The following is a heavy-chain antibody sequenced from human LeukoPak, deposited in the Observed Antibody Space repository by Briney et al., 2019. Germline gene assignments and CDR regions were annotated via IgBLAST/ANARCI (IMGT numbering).Heavy chain of an antibody. CDR1: GGSISSYY. J-gene: IGHJ4*02. D-gene: IGHD2-2*01. CDR3: ASGPSGSSAYSIDY. CDR2: IYATGGT. Sequence: SETLSLTCTVSGGSISSYYWSWIRQPAEKGLEWIGRIYATGGTNYNPSLKSRVTISVDKSKNQFSLKLNFVTAADTAVYYCASGPSGSSAYSIDYWGQGTLVTVSS. V-gene: IGHV4-4*07.